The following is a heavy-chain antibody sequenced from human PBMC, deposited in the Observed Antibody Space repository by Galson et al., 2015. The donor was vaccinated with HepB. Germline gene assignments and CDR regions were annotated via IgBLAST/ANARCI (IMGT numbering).Heavy chain of an antibody. J-gene: IGHJ5*02. CDR3: ARSVPEWENWFDP. D-gene: IGHD1-26*01. V-gene: IGHV1-46*01. Sequence: SVKVSCKASGYTLTTFYLHWVRQAPGQGPEWMGRINPSDDSTTYAQKFQGRVTMTRDTSTGTVYMELSRLTSEDTAIYYCARSVPEWENWFDPWGQGTRVTVSS. CDR2: INPSDDST. CDR1: GYTLTTFY.